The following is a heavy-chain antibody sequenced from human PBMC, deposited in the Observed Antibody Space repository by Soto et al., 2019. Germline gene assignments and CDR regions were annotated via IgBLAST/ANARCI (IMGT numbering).Heavy chain of an antibody. CDR2: IYHSGST. CDR3: ARVPTP. D-gene: IGHD2-2*01. J-gene: IGHJ5*02. V-gene: IGHV4-30-2*01. CDR1: GGSISSGGYS. Sequence: QLQLQESGSGLVKPSQTLSLTCAVSGGSISSGGYSWSWIRQPPGKGLEWIGYIYHSGSTYYNPSINSRVTLSVDRAQNQVSLKLSSATAADTAVYYCARVPTPWGQGTLGTFSS.